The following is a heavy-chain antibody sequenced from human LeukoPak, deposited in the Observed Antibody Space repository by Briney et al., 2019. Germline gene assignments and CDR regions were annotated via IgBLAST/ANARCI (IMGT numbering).Heavy chain of an antibody. CDR3: AKDGGPYSGSQMGVDVAGKPYYFDY. J-gene: IGHJ4*02. D-gene: IGHD1-26*01. CDR1: GFTFDDYA. V-gene: IGHV3-9*01. Sequence: GRSLRLSCAASGFTFDDYAMHWVRQAPGKGLEWVSGISWNSGSIGYADSVKGRFTISRDNAKNSLYLQMNSLRAEDTALYYCAKDGGPYSGSQMGVDVAGKPYYFDYWGQGTLVTVSS. CDR2: ISWNSGSI.